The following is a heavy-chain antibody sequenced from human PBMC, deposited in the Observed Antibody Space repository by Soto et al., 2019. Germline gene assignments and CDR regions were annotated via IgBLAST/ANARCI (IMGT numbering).Heavy chain of an antibody. D-gene: IGHD3-10*01. J-gene: IGHJ3*02. CDR3: ARAPKPNGSGKVYDAFDI. V-gene: IGHV4-59*01. CDR2: IYYSGST. Sequence: PSETLSLNCTVSGGSISSYYWSWIRQPPGKGLEWIGYIYYSGSTNYNPSLKSRVTISVDTSKNQFSLKLSSVTAADTAVYYCARAPKPNGSGKVYDAFDIWGQGTMVTVSS. CDR1: GGSISSYY.